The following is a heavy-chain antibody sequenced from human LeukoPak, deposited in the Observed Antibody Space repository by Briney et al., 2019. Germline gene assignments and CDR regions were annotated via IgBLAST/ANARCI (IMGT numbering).Heavy chain of an antibody. J-gene: IGHJ6*02. Sequence: GGSLRLSCAASGFTFSNYWMNWVRQAPGKGLECVANIKQDGSEKYYVDSVNGRFTISRDNAKNSLYLQMNSLRAEDTAVYYCTRGRGMDVWGQGTTVTVFS. CDR2: IKQDGSEK. CDR3: TRGRGMDV. CDR1: GFTFSNYW. V-gene: IGHV3-7*01.